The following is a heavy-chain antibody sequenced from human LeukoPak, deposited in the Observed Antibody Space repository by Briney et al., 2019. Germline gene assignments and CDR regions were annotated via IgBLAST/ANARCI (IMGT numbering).Heavy chain of an antibody. Sequence: ASVKVSCKASRGTFSSYAISWVRQAPGQGLEWMGGIIPIFGTANYAQKFQGRVTITTDESTSTAYMELSSLRSEDTAVYYCARALLRAAAGTRYYMDVWGKGTTVTVSS. CDR2: IIPIFGTA. CDR3: ARALLRAAAGTRYYMDV. V-gene: IGHV1-69*05. D-gene: IGHD6-13*01. J-gene: IGHJ6*03. CDR1: RGTFSSYA.